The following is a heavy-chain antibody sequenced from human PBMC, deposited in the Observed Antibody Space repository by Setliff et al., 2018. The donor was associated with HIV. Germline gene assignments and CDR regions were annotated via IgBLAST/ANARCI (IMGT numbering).Heavy chain of an antibody. V-gene: IGHV1-46*02. CDR3: ARDFRDYVGKFDY. Sequence: ASVKVSCKTSAYTFNSYYMHWIRQAPGQGLEWMGLIGPSGSSTTYAQNFQGRVTMSRDTSTNTVYMELSSLRSEDTAVYYCARDFRDYVGKFDYWGQGTLVTVSS. CDR1: AYTFNSYY. CDR2: IGPSGSST. J-gene: IGHJ4*02. D-gene: IGHD1-26*01.